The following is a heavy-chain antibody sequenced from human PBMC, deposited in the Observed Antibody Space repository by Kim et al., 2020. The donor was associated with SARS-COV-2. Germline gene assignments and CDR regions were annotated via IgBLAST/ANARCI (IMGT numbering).Heavy chain of an antibody. CDR3: AGGRRWLQL. D-gene: IGHD5-12*01. CDR2: GST. J-gene: IGHJ4*02. Sequence: GSTNYNPSLKSRVTISVDTSKNQFSLKLSSVTAADTAVYYCAGGRRWLQLWGQGTLVTVSS. V-gene: IGHV4-4*09.